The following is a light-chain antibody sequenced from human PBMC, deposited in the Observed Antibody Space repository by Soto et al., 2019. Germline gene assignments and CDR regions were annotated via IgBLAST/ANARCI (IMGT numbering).Light chain of an antibody. J-gene: IGLJ2*01. Sequence: QSALTQPASVSGSPGQSITISCTGTSSDVGGYNYVSWYQQHPGKAPKLMIYDVSSRPSGVSNRFSGSKSGNTASLIISGLLAEDEADYYCTSYTANKTPLFGGGTKLTVL. CDR3: TSYTANKTPL. CDR2: DVS. CDR1: SSDVGGYNY. V-gene: IGLV2-14*03.